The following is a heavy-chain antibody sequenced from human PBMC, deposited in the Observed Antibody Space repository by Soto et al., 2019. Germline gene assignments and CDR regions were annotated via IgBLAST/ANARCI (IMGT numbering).Heavy chain of an antibody. J-gene: IGHJ4*02. CDR2: IYTSGST. Sequence: SETLSLTCTVSGGSISSYYWSWIRQPAGKGLEWIGRIYTSGSTNYNPSLKRRVTMSVDTSKNQFSLKLSSVTAADTAVYYCATSITGTTSGDYWGQGTLVTVSS. CDR1: GGSISSYY. D-gene: IGHD1-20*01. CDR3: ATSITGTTSGDY. V-gene: IGHV4-4*07.